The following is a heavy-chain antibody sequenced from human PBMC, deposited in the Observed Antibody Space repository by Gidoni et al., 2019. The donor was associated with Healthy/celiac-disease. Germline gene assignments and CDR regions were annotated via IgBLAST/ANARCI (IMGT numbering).Heavy chain of an antibody. CDR3: ARGSQYYYGSGTYFDY. CDR1: GYSISSGYY. V-gene: IGHV4-38-2*02. D-gene: IGHD3-10*01. J-gene: IGHJ4*02. CDR2: IYHSGST. Sequence: QVQLQESGPGLVKPSETLSLTCPVSGYSISSGYYWGWIRQPPGKGLEWIGSIYHSGSTYYNPSLKSRVTISVDTSKNQFSLKLSSVTAADTAVYYCARGSQYYYGSGTYFDYWGQGTLVTVSS.